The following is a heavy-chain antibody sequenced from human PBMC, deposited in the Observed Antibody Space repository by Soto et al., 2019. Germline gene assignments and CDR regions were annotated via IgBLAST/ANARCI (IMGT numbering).Heavy chain of an antibody. CDR2: IYYSGTT. V-gene: IGHV4-30-4*01. D-gene: IGHD5-18*01. J-gene: IGHJ6*02. CDR1: GGSISSGDHY. CDR3: ERELIQLWPHYDYGMDV. Sequence: PSETLSLTCTVSGGSISSGDHYWSWIRQPPGKGLEWIGYIYYSGTTYYNPSLKSRVTISVDTSENQFSLKVNSVTAADTAVYCCERELIQLWPHYDYGMDVWGQGTTVT.